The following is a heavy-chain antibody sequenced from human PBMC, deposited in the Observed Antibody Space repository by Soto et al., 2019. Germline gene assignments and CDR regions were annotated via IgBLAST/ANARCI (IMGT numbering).Heavy chain of an antibody. CDR2: ISSSWTT. CDR1: GDSFSTYF. CDR3: AIDGGIMGVNTFVDY. V-gene: IGHV4-59*12. Sequence: SETLSLTCTVSGDSFSTYFWSWILQPPWKGLEWIGFISSSWTTNYNPSLKSRVSISVDTSKNQFSLMLTSVTAADTAVYYCAIDGGIMGVNTFVDYWGQGTLVT. D-gene: IGHD1-26*01. J-gene: IGHJ4*02.